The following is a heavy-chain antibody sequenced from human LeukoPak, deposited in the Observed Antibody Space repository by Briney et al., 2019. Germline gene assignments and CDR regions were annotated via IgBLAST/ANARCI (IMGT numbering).Heavy chain of an antibody. CDR3: ARAYGYYPYAFDI. CDR1: GGSISSYY. Sequence: SETLSLTCTVSGGSISSYYWSWIRQPPGKGLEWIGYIYYSGSTNYNPSLKSRVTISVDTSKNQFSLKLSSVTAADTAVYYCARAYGYYPYAFDIWGQGTMVTVSS. J-gene: IGHJ3*02. CDR2: IYYSGST. D-gene: IGHD3-22*01. V-gene: IGHV4-59*01.